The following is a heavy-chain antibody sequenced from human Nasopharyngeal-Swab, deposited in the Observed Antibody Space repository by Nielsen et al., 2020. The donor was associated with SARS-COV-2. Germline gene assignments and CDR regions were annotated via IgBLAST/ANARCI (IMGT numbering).Heavy chain of an antibody. V-gene: IGHV4-39*01. Sequence: GSLRLSCTVSGGSITSSRNYWGWIRQPPGKGLEWIGSIYYSGSTFYNPSLKSRVTLSGDTSKNQFSLRLSSVTAADTAVYYCARAVRGVIITSGYYYGMDVWGQGTTVTVSS. J-gene: IGHJ6*02. CDR3: ARAVRGVIITSGYYYGMDV. CDR2: IYYSGST. D-gene: IGHD3-10*01. CDR1: GGSITSSRNY.